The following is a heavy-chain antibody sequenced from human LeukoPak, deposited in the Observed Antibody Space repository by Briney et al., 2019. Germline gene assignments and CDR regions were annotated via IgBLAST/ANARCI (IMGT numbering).Heavy chain of an antibody. J-gene: IGHJ6*02. D-gene: IGHD3-9*01. V-gene: IGHV3-30-3*01. CDR2: ISYDGSNK. Sequence: PGRSLRLSCAASGFTFSSYAMHWVRQAPGKGLEWVAVISYDGSNKYYADSVKGRFTISRDNSKNTLYLQMNSLRAEDTAVYYCARGDDILTGYYNYYGMDVWGQGAMVTVSS. CDR1: GFTFSSYA. CDR3: ARGDDILTGYYNYYGMDV.